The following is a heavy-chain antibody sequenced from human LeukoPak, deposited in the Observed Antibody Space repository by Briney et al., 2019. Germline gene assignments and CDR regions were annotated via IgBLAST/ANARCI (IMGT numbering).Heavy chain of an antibody. D-gene: IGHD3-22*01. CDR2: ISSNGGST. CDR3: ARAQTYYDSSGYYYKT. Sequence: QPGGSLRLSCAASGFTFNTHWMTWVRQAPGKGLEYVSAISSNGGSTYYANSVKGRFTISRDNSKNTLYLQMGSLRAEDMAVYYCARAQTYYDSSGYYYKTWGQGTLVTVSS. CDR1: GFTFNTHW. J-gene: IGHJ5*02. V-gene: IGHV3-64*01.